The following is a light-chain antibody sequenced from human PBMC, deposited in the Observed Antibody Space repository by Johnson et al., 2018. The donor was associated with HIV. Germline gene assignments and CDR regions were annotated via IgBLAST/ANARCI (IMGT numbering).Light chain of an antibody. CDR3: GTWYSSLSGARG. CDR1: SSNIGNKY. CDR2: ENT. Sequence: QSVLTQQPSVSAAPGQKVTISCSGSSSNIGNKYVSWYQQLTGTAPKILIYENTKRPSGIPDRFSGSKSGTSATLGITGLQTRDEDDYYYGTWYSSLSGARGFGTGTKCTVI. V-gene: IGLV1-51*02. J-gene: IGLJ1*01.